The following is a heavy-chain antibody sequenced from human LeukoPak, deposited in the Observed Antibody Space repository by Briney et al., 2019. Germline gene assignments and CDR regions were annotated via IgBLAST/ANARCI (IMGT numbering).Heavy chain of an antibody. J-gene: IGHJ2*01. CDR1: GGALSSSSHY. Sequence: SETLSLTCTVSGGALSSSSHYWGWIRQSPGKGLEWIGSIYHSGSTVYNPSLKSRVAISVDTSRNQFSLKLSSVTAADTAVYYCARNTTVTDWYIDLWGRGTLVTVSS. CDR2: IYHSGST. V-gene: IGHV4-39*01. CDR3: ARNTTVTDWYIDL. D-gene: IGHD4-17*01.